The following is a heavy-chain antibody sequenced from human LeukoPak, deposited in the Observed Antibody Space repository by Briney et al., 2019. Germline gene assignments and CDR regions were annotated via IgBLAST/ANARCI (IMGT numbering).Heavy chain of an antibody. CDR1: GGSLSNYY. Sequence: SETLSLTCTVSGGSLSNYYWSWIRQPPGKGPEWMGYRYHSGSSNYNPSLKGRVTISVDTSKNQFSLKLTSVTAADTAVYYCARGLEWNVKNWGQGTLVTVSS. J-gene: IGHJ4*02. D-gene: IGHD1-1*01. V-gene: IGHV4-59*01. CDR3: ARGLEWNVKN. CDR2: RYHSGSS.